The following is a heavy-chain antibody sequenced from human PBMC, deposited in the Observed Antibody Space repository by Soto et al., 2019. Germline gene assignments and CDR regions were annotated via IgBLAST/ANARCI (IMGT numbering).Heavy chain of an antibody. CDR3: ARDKDIVVVPAAPGGWFDP. CDR1: GFTFSSYS. J-gene: IGHJ5*02. CDR2: ISSSSSYI. V-gene: IGHV3-21*01. D-gene: IGHD2-2*01. Sequence: EVQLVESGGGLVKPGGSLRLSCAASGFTFSSYSMNWVRQAPGKGLEWVSSISSSSSYIYYADSVKGRFTISRDNAKNSRYLQMNSLRAEDTAVYYCARDKDIVVVPAAPGGWFDPWGQGTLVTVSS.